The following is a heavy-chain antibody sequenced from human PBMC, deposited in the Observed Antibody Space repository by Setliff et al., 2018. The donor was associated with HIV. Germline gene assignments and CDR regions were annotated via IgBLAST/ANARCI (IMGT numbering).Heavy chain of an antibody. Sequence: SETLSLTCAVYGGSFSGYFWTWIRQPPQKRLEWIGEINHGGDTNYNPSLKSRVTISVDTSKNQFSLRLSSVTAADTAVYYCARVGDFYDGSSPGGAFDIWGLGTMVTVSS. CDR1: GGSFSGYF. CDR3: ARVGDFYDGSSPGGAFDI. CDR2: INHGGDT. D-gene: IGHD2-21*01. V-gene: IGHV4-34*01. J-gene: IGHJ3*02.